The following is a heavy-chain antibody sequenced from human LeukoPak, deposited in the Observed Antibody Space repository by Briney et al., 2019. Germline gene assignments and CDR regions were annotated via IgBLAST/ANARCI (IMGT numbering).Heavy chain of an antibody. D-gene: IGHD2-15*01. CDR3: AKELDVVVVAATQVYYYGVDV. Sequence: GGSLRLSCAASGFTFSSYAMSWVRQAPGKGLEWVSAISGSGGSTYYADSVRGRFTISRDNSKNTLYLQMNSLRAEDTAVYYCAKELDVVVVAATQVYYYGVDVWGQGTTVTVSS. V-gene: IGHV3-23*01. CDR1: GFTFSSYA. J-gene: IGHJ6*02. CDR2: ISGSGGST.